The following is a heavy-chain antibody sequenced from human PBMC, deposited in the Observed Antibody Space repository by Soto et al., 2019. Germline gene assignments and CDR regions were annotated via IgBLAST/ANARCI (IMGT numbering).Heavy chain of an antibody. D-gene: IGHD3-9*01. CDR2: INSGGSST. Sequence: EVQLVESGGGLVQPGGSLRLSCAASGITFSNYWMHWVRQAPGKGLVWVSRINSGGSSTTYADSVKGRFTISRDNAKNTLYLQMISLRAEDTAVYYCARDSSWTGYSAQFDYWGQGALVTVSS. J-gene: IGHJ4*02. CDR1: GITFSNYW. CDR3: ARDSSWTGYSAQFDY. V-gene: IGHV3-74*01.